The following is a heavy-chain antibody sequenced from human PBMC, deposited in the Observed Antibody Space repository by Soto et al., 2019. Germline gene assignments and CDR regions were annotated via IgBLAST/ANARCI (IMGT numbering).Heavy chain of an antibody. J-gene: IGHJ5*02. Sequence: SETLSLTCTVSGGSISSYYWSWIRQPPGKGLEWIGYIYYSGSTNYNPSLKSRVTISVDTSKNQFSLKLSSVTAAGTAVYYCARLEYSSSIWFDPWGQGTLVTVSS. CDR2: IYYSGST. V-gene: IGHV4-59*01. CDR1: GGSISSYY. CDR3: ARLEYSSSIWFDP. D-gene: IGHD6-6*01.